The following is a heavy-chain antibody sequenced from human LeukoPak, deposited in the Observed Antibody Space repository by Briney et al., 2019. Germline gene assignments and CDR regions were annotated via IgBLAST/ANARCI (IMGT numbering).Heavy chain of an antibody. CDR3: ARGGVSGENFDY. Sequence: PGGSLRLSCAASGFTLSSYWMSWVRQAPGKGLEWVANIKQDGSEKYYVDSVKGRFTISRDNAKNSLYLQMNSRRAEDTAVYYCARGGVSGENFDYWGQGSLVTVSS. CDR2: IKQDGSEK. CDR1: GFTLSSYW. V-gene: IGHV3-7*01. J-gene: IGHJ4*02. D-gene: IGHD6-13*01.